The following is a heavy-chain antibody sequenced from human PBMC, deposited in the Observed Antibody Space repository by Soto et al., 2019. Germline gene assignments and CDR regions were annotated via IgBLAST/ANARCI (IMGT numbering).Heavy chain of an antibody. J-gene: IGHJ6*02. CDR2: IIPIFGTA. V-gene: IGHV1-69*01. D-gene: IGHD3-10*01. CDR1: GGTFSSYA. Sequence: QVQLVQSGAEVKKPGSSVKVSCKASGGTFSSYAISWVRQAPGQGLEWMGGIIPIFGTANYAQKVQGRVTITADESTSTAYMGLSSLRSEDTAVYYCASLLWFGELLPRSTYYYYGMDVWGQGTTVTVSS. CDR3: ASLLWFGELLPRSTYYYYGMDV.